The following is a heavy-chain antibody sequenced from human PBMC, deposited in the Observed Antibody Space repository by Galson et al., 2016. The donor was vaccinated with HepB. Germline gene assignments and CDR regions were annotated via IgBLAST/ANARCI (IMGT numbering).Heavy chain of an antibody. V-gene: IGHV3-11*01. Sequence: SLRLSCAASGFPFSDYYMSWIRQAPGKGLEWTSYMSSSGSTIYYADSVKGRFTISRDNAKNSLYLQMNSLRAEDTAVYYCARDLSFSDAFDIWGQETVVTVSS. CDR1: GFPFSDYY. CDR3: ARDLSFSDAFDI. J-gene: IGHJ3*02. CDR2: MSSSGSTI.